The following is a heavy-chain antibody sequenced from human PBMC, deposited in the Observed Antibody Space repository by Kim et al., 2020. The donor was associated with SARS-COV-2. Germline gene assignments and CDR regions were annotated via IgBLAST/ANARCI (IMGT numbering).Heavy chain of an antibody. V-gene: IGHV1-3*04. CDR3: ARGSGWAFAY. D-gene: IGHD6-19*01. CDR2: ISIGNDNT. Sequence: ASVKVSCKASGYTFINYVMNWVRQAPGQRPEWMGLISIGNDNTKFSQKFQGRVTITRDTSASTAYMELTSLRSEDTAIYYCARGSGWAFAYWGQGTLVTV. J-gene: IGHJ4*02. CDR1: GYTFINYV.